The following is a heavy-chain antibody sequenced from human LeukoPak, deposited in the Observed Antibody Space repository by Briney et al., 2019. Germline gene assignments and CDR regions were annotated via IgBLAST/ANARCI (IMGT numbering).Heavy chain of an antibody. Sequence: PSETLSLTCTVSGASITSSSYYWGWIRQPPGKGLEWIGSNYYSGNTYHNPSLKSRVTISVDTSKKQFSLRLSSVTAADTAVYYCARQLLIFDSSAFDFWGRGTLVTVSS. V-gene: IGHV4-39*01. CDR2: NYYSGNT. J-gene: IGHJ4*02. CDR3: ARQLLIFDSSAFDF. D-gene: IGHD3-22*01. CDR1: GASITSSSYY.